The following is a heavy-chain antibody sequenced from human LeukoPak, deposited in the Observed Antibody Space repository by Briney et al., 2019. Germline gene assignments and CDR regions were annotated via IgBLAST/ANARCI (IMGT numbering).Heavy chain of an antibody. CDR3: ARQAGSDY. Sequence: ETLSLTCTVSGGSISSSNYFWGWIRQPPGKGLEWIGSMYNSGSTYYNPSLKSRVTISVDTSKNQFSLKLTSVTAADTAVYYCARQAGSDYWGQGTLVTVSS. CDR1: GGSISSSNYF. V-gene: IGHV4-39*07. CDR2: MYNSGST. D-gene: IGHD6-13*01. J-gene: IGHJ4*02.